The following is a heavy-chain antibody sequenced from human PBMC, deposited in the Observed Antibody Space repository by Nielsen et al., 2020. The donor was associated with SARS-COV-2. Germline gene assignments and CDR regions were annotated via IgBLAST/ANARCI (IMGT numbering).Heavy chain of an antibody. J-gene: IGHJ4*02. CDR2: ISYDGSNK. D-gene: IGHD1-26*01. Sequence: GESQKISCAASGFTFSSYGMHWVRQAPGKGLEWVAVISYDGSNKYYADSVKGRFTISRDNSKNTLYLQMNSLRAEDTAVYYCAKDHRSGWDYFDYWGQGTLVTVSS. CDR1: GFTFSSYG. CDR3: AKDHRSGWDYFDY. V-gene: IGHV3-30*18.